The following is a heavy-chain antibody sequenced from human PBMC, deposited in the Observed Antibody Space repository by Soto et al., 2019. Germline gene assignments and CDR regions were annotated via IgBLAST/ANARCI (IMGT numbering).Heavy chain of an antibody. Sequence: GGSLRLSCAASGFTFSSYAMSWVRQAPGKGLEWVSAISGSGGSTYYADSVKGRFTISRDNSKNTLYLRMNSLRAEDTAVYYREVSSSPYYSHRMHVWGQGTTVTVSS. CDR2: ISGSGGST. J-gene: IGHJ6*02. CDR3: EVSSSPYYSHRMHV. CDR1: GFTFSSYA. D-gene: IGHD6-6*01. V-gene: IGHV3-23*01.